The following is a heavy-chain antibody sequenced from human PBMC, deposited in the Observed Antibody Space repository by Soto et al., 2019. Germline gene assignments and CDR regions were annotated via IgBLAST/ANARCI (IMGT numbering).Heavy chain of an antibody. CDR2: IRNKANSYTT. D-gene: IGHD2-15*01. V-gene: IGHV3-72*01. J-gene: IGHJ1*01. CDR3: TNVNSFCSGGSCSSGEDFQH. CDR1: GFSFSDHY. Sequence: EVQLVESGGGLVQPGGSLRLSCAASGFSFSDHYMDWVRQAPGKGLEWVGRIRNKANSYTTEYAASVKGRFTISRDDSKNSVYLQMNSLKTEDTAVYYCTNVNSFCSGGSCSSGEDFQHWGLGTLVTVYS.